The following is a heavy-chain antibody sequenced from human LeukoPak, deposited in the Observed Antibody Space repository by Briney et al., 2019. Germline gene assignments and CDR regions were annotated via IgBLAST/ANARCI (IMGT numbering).Heavy chain of an antibody. CDR1: GGSISSSSYY. D-gene: IGHD2-2*03. Sequence: SETLSLTCTVSGGSISSSSYYWGWIRQPPGKGLEWIGYIYYSGSTNYNPSLKSRVTISVDTSKNQFSLRLSSVTAEDTAVYYCARDVDTVLVDWGQGTLVTVSS. CDR3: ARDVDTVLVD. CDR2: IYYSGST. V-gene: IGHV4-61*01. J-gene: IGHJ4*02.